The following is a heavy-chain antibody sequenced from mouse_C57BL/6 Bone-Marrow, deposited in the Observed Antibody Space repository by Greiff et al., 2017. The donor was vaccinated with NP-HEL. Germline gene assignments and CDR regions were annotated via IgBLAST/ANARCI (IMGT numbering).Heavy chain of an antibody. CDR2: IWWDDDK. Sequence: QVTLKECGPGILQPSQTLSLTCSFSGFSLSTFGMGVGWIRQPSGKGLEWLAHIWWDDDKYYNPALKSRLTISKDTSKNQVFLKIANVDTADTATYYCARTPLYYGNYRWYFDVWGTGTTVTVSS. CDR1: GFSLSTFGMG. J-gene: IGHJ1*03. CDR3: ARTPLYYGNYRWYFDV. V-gene: IGHV8-8*01. D-gene: IGHD2-1*01.